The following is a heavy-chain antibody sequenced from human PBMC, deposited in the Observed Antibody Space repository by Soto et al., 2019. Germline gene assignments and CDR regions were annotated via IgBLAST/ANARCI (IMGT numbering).Heavy chain of an antibody. Sequence: ASVKVSCKASGYTFTNYAMHWMRQAPGQGLEWMGWINPNSGGTNYAQKFQGWVTMTRDTSISTAYMELSRLRSDDTAVYYCARADRDYYDSRGYRDLASPASQFDYWGQGTLVTAPQ. CDR2: INPNSGGT. V-gene: IGHV1-2*04. CDR1: GYTFTNYA. D-gene: IGHD3-22*01. J-gene: IGHJ4*02. CDR3: ARADRDYYDSRGYRDLASPASQFDY.